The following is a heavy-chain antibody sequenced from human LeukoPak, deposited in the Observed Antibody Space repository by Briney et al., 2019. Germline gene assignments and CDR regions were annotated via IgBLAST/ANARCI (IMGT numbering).Heavy chain of an antibody. CDR1: GFTFSSYS. CDR2: IRSKAYGGTT. CDR3: TRGKSPAPTPYYFDY. D-gene: IGHD2-2*01. J-gene: IGHJ4*02. V-gene: IGHV3-49*03. Sequence: GGSLRLSCAASGFTFSSYSMSWFRQAPGKGLEWVGFIRSKAYGGTTEYAASVKGRFTISRDDSKSIAYLQMNSLKTEDTAVYYCTRGKSPAPTPYYFDYWGQGTLVTVSS.